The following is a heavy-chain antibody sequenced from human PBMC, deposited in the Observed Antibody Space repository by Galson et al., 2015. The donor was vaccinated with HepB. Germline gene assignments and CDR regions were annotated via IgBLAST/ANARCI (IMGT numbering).Heavy chain of an antibody. CDR2: INPSGGST. J-gene: IGHJ6*02. D-gene: IGHD3-3*01. Sequence: QSGAEVKKPGASVKVSCKASGSTFTSYYMHWVRQAPGQGLEWMGIINPSGGSTSYAQKFQGRVTMTRDTSTSTVYMELSSLRSEDTAVYYCARDPSDVWSGYYTGRGGDYYYSGMAVWGQATTVTVSS. CDR1: GSTFTSYY. CDR3: ARDPSDVWSGYYTGRGGDYYYSGMAV. V-gene: IGHV1-46*01.